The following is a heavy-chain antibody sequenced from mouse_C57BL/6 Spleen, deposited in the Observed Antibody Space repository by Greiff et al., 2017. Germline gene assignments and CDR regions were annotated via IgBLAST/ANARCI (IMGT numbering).Heavy chain of an antibody. J-gene: IGHJ1*03. CDR1: GYTFTDYY. V-gene: IGHV1-76*01. CDR2: IYPGSGNT. CDR3: ARSNFDV. Sequence: VQLQQSGAELVRPGASVKLSCKASGYTFTDYYINWVKQRPGQGLEWIARIYPGSGNTYYNEKFKGKATLTAEKSSSTAYMQLSSLTSEDSAVYFCARSNFDVWGTGTTVTVSS.